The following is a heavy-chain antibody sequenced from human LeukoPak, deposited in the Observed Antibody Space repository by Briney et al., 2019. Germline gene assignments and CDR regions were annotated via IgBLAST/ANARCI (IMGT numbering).Heavy chain of an antibody. CDR1: GGSISNYY. Sequence: SETLSLTCTVSGGSISNYYWSWIRQPPGKGLEWIGYIYYSGSTNYNPSLKSRVTISLDMSKNQFSLKLSSVTAADTALYYCARISGNSGWYYFDYWGQGTLLTVSS. V-gene: IGHV4-59*08. CDR2: IYYSGST. J-gene: IGHJ4*02. CDR3: ARISGNSGWYYFDY. D-gene: IGHD6-19*01.